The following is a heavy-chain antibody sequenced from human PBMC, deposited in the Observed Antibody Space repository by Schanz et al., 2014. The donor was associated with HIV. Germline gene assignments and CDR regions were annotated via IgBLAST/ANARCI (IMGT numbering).Heavy chain of an antibody. CDR3: VHDDSDNDGFDM. J-gene: IGHJ3*02. CDR1: GFSFSNFW. Sequence: EVRLVESGGGLVQSGGSLRLSCAASGFSFSNFWVTWVRQAPGKGLEMVANMNQDGSRKYYVDSVKGRFTISRDNAANSXXLQMXSLRAEDTAVYYCVHDDSDNDGFDMWGQGTMVTVSS. CDR2: MNQDGSRK. D-gene: IGHD3-22*01. V-gene: IGHV3-7*01.